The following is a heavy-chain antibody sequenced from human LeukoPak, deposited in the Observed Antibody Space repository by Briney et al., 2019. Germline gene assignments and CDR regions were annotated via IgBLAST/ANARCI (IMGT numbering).Heavy chain of an antibody. Sequence: SETLSLTCTVSGGSISSSSYYWSWIRQPAGKGLEWIGRIYTSGSTNYNPSLKSRVTISVDTSKNQFSLKLSSVTAADTAVYYCVGTYDILTGYTPYFDYWGQGTLVTVSS. CDR2: IYTSGST. D-gene: IGHD3-9*01. J-gene: IGHJ4*02. CDR3: VGTYDILTGYTPYFDY. CDR1: GGSISSSSYY. V-gene: IGHV4-61*02.